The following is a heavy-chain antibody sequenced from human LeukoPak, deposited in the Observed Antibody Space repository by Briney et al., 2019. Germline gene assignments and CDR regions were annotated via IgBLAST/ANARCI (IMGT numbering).Heavy chain of an antibody. Sequence: SETLSLTCTVSGGSISSSSYYWGWIRQPPGKGLEWIGSIYYSGSTYYNPSLKSRVTISVDTSKNQFSLKLSSVTAADTAVYYCARPYRGSLRPFDIWGQGTMVTVSS. J-gene: IGHJ3*02. CDR1: GGSISSSSYY. CDR3: ARPYRGSLRPFDI. V-gene: IGHV4-39*07. CDR2: IYYSGST. D-gene: IGHD3-10*01.